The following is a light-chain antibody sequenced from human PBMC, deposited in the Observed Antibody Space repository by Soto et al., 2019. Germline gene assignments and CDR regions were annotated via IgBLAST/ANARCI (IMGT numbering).Light chain of an antibody. V-gene: IGKV1-5*03. J-gene: IGKJ1*01. Sequence: DIQMTQSPSTLSASVGDRVTITCRASQTISSWLAWYQQKPGKAPKLLIYKASTLKSGVPSRFSGSGSGTEFTLTISSLQTDDFATYYCQQYNSYSSWTFGQGNKGDIK. CDR3: QQYNSYSSWT. CDR2: KAS. CDR1: QTISSW.